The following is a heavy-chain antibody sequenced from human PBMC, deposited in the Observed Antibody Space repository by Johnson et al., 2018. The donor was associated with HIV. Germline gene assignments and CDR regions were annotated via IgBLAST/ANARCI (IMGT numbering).Heavy chain of an antibody. CDR3: ARGALGDWVDAFDI. D-gene: IGHD3-9*01. V-gene: IGHV3-30-3*01. Sequence: QVQLVESGGGVVQPGRSLRLSCAASRFTFSTYAMHWVRQAPGKGLEWVAVISYDGINKYYADSVKGRFTISRDNSKNTLYLQMHSLRAEDTAVYYCARGALGDWVDAFDIWCQGTTVTVSS. CDR1: RFTFSTYA. CDR2: ISYDGINK. J-gene: IGHJ3*02.